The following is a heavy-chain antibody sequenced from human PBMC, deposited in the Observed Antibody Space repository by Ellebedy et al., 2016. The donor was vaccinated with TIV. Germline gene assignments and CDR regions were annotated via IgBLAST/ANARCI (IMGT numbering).Heavy chain of an antibody. J-gene: IGHJ2*01. Sequence: SETLSLTCAVYGGSLSGYYWSWIRQPPGKGLEWIGEISHTGSTYYNPSLKSRVTISVDTSKNQFSLNLTSVTAADAAVYYCARHLLHPNLRLGELSLNWYFDLWGRGTLVTVSS. V-gene: IGHV4-34*01. CDR1: GGSLSGYY. CDR2: ISHTGST. CDR3: ARHLLHPNLRLGELSLNWYFDL. D-gene: IGHD3-16*02.